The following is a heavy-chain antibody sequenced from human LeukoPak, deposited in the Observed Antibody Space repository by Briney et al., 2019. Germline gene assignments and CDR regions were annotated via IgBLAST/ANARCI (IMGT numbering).Heavy chain of an antibody. D-gene: IGHD3-22*01. J-gene: IGHJ4*02. Sequence: PGGSLRLSCAASGFTFSSYGMHWVRQAPGKGLEWVAFIRYDGSNKYYADSVKGRFTISRDNSKNTLYLQMNSLRAEDTAVYYCARAAYYYDSSGFGDYWGQGTLVTVSS. CDR1: GFTFSSYG. V-gene: IGHV3-30*02. CDR3: ARAAYYYDSSGFGDY. CDR2: IRYDGSNK.